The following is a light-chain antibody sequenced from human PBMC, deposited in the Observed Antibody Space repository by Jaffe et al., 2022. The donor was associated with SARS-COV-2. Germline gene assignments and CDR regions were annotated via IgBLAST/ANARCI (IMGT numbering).Light chain of an antibody. CDR3: QQFNTWPFT. V-gene: IGKV3-15*01. J-gene: IGKJ2*01. Sequence: EIVMTQSPATLSVSPGERATLSCRASQSVSSNLAWYQQKPGQAPRVLIYGASTRAAGIPARFSGSGSGTEFTLSITSLQSEDFGVYYCQQFNTWPFTFGQGTKLEIK. CDR2: GAS. CDR1: QSVSSN.